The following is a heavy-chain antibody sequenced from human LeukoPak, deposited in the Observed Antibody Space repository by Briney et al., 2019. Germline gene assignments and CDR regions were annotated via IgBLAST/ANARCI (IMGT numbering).Heavy chain of an antibody. V-gene: IGHV3-30*04. CDR2: ISYDGSNK. CDR3: ARGPFDWLWDY. D-gene: IGHD3-9*01. J-gene: IGHJ4*02. Sequence: PGGSLRLSCAASGFTFSIYSMHWVRQVPGKGLEWVAVISYDGSNKYYAASVKGRFTISRDNSKNTLYLQMNSLRAEDTAVYYCARGPFDWLWDYWGQGTLVTVSS. CDR1: GFTFSIYS.